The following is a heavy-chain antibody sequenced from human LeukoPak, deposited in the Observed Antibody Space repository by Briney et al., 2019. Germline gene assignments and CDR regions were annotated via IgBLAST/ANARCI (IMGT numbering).Heavy chain of an antibody. CDR2: INPSGGST. CDR1: GYTFTSYY. V-gene: IGHV1-46*01. Sequence: ASVKVSCKASGYTFTSYYMHWVRQAPGQGLEWMGIINPSGGSTSYAQKVQGRVTMSRDMSTSTVYMELSSLISEDTAVYYCAIDDWGRGVINSDYWGQGTLVTVSS. J-gene: IGHJ4*02. D-gene: IGHD3-10*01. CDR3: AIDDWGRGVINSDY.